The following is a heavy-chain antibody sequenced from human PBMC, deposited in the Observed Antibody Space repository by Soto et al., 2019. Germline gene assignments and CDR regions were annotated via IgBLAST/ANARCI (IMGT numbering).Heavy chain of an antibody. D-gene: IGHD1-1*01. J-gene: IGHJ4*02. V-gene: IGHV1-18*01. CDR2: ISAHNGNT. CDR3: ARGRYGDY. Sequence: QVHLVQSGAEVKKPGASVKVSCKGSGYGFTTYGITWVRQAPGQGLEWMAWISAHNGNTHYAQKLQGRVTVTRDTSTSTAYMELMSLRSDDTAVYYCARGRYGDYWGQGALVTVSS. CDR1: GYGFTTYG.